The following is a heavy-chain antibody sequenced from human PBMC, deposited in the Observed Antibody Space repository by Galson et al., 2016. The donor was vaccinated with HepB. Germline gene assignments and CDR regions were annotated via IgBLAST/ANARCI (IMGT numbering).Heavy chain of an antibody. CDR3: SKEESGSLRSFAFDF. J-gene: IGHJ3*01. V-gene: IGHV6-1*01. Sequence: CAISGDSVSSNSAAWSWNRQSPSRGLEWLGRTYYRYKWYNDYALSVKSRMIINPGTSKNQFSLHLTSVTPEDSAVHYCSKEESGSLRSFAFDFWGQGTMVTVSS. CDR1: GDSVSSNSAA. CDR2: TYYRYKWYN. D-gene: IGHD6-6*01.